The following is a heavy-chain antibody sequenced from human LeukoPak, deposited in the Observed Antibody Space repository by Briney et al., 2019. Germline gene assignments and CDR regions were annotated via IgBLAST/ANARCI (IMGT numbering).Heavy chain of an antibody. CDR1: GGSFSGYY. J-gene: IGHJ4*02. D-gene: IGHD6-13*01. V-gene: IGHV4-34*01. CDR3: ARGLLAAAVDY. CDR2: INHSEST. Sequence: SETLSLTCAVYGGSFSGYYWSWIRQPPGKGLEWIGEINHSESTNYIPSLKSRVTISVDTSKNQLSLKLSSVTAADTAVYYCARGLLAAAVDYWGQGTLVTVSS.